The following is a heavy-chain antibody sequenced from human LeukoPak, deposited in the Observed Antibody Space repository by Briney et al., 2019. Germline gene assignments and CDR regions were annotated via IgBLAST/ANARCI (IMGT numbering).Heavy chain of an antibody. J-gene: IGHJ4*02. CDR2: ISGSGGGT. Sequence: GGSLRLSCAASGFTFSSYAMSWVRQAPGKGLEWVSAISGSGGGTYYADSVKGRFRISRDISKNTLYLQMNSLRAEDTDIYYCAKDGKTRNWNYFQAKPVYWGQGTLVTVPS. D-gene: IGHD1-7*01. CDR1: GFTFSSYA. CDR3: AKDGKTRNWNYFQAKPVY. V-gene: IGHV3-23*01.